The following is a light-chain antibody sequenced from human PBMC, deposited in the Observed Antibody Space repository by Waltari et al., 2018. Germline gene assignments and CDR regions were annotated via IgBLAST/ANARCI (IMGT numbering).Light chain of an antibody. CDR3: SSYTSSSTYV. Sequence: LPHPPPCPGPLDRPTTTPSLEPRSAVGVFNFSPWYQQHPGKAPKLMIYEVSNRPSGVSNRFSGSKSGNTASLTISGLQAEDEADYYCSSYTSSSTYVFGTGTKVTVL. CDR2: EVS. J-gene: IGLJ1*01. V-gene: IGLV2-14*01. CDR1: RSAVGVFNF.